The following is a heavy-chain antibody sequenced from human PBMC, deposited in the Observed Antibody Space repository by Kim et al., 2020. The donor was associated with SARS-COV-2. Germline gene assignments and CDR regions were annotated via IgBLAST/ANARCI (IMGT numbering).Heavy chain of an antibody. D-gene: IGHD6-19*01. Sequence: ASVKVSCKASGYTFSNEGISWVRQAPGQGLEWMGWISNYNGETHYAQKFQGRVTVTTDTSTNIGYMELRSLRSDDTAVYYCARDRAGDTSGWAEYFQQWVQGTLVTVSS. CDR3: ARDRAGDTSGWAEYFQQ. J-gene: IGHJ1*01. CDR1: GYTFSNEG. V-gene: IGHV1-18*01. CDR2: ISNYNGET.